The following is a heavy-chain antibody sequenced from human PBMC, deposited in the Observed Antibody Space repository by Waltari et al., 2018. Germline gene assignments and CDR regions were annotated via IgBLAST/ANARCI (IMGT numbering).Heavy chain of an antibody. CDR2: IYHSGST. CDR1: GYSISSGYY. V-gene: IGHV4-38-2*01. J-gene: IGHJ5*02. D-gene: IGHD3-22*01. Sequence: QVQLQESGPGLVKPSETLSLTCAVSGYSISSGYYWGWIRQPPGKGLGWIGSIYHSGSTYYNPSLKSRVTISVDTSKNQFSLKLSSVTAADTAVYYCARAEITMIVVVNDSLPIRFDPWGQGTLVTVSS. CDR3: ARAEITMIVVVNDSLPIRFDP.